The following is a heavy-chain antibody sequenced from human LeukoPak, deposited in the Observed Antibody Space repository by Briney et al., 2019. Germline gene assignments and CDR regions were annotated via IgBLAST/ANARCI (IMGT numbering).Heavy chain of an antibody. CDR3: ARVGSRIDYYGMDV. CDR2: ISAYNGNT. CDR1: GYTFTSYG. Sequence: ASVKVSCKASGYTFTSYGISWVRQAPGQGLEWVGWISAYNGNTNYAQKLQGRVTMTTDTSTSTAYMELRSLRSDDTAVYYCARVGSRIDYYGMDVWGQGTTDTVSS. V-gene: IGHV1-18*01. J-gene: IGHJ6*02. D-gene: IGHD1-14*01.